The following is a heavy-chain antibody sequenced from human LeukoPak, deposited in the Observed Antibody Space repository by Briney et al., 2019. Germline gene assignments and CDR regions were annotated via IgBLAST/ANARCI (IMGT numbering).Heavy chain of an antibody. Sequence: PSQTLSLTCAVSGGSITNGAYSWSWIRQPPGKGLEWIGYIYHSGSTYYNPSLKSRVTISLDRSKNQFSLKVTSVTAADTAVYYCVRRLQCYGSGSYTHFDYWGQGSLVTVSS. CDR3: VRRLQCYGSGSYTHFDY. CDR1: GGSITNGAYS. CDR2: IYHSGST. D-gene: IGHD3-10*01. J-gene: IGHJ4*02. V-gene: IGHV4-30-2*01.